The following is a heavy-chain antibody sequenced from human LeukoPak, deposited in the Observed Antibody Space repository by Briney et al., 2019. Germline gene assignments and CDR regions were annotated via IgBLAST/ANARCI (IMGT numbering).Heavy chain of an antibody. Sequence: GGSLRLSCATSGFTFTDYSMNWVRQAPGRGPEWISYIGLGSGFVSYSDSVKGRFTISRDTARNSVDLHMSRLRAEDTAVYFFARDYKWAFDYWGQGALVTVSS. CDR3: ARDYKWAFDY. CDR1: GFTFTDYS. D-gene: IGHD1-20*01. J-gene: IGHJ4*02. CDR2: IGLGSGFV. V-gene: IGHV3-21*05.